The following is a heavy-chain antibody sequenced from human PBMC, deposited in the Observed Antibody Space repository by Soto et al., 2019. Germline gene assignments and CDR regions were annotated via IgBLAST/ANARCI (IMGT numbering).Heavy chain of an antibody. V-gene: IGHV3-11*06. D-gene: IGHD5-12*01. J-gene: IGHJ4*02. Sequence: GGSLRLSCAASGFTFSDYYMSWIRQAPGKGLEWVSYISSSSSYTNYADSVKGRFTISRDNAKNSMYLQMNSLRAEATAVYYCARVQYLVNSGYDLQPGSDYWGQGTLVTVSS. CDR2: ISSSSSYT. CDR1: GFTFSDYY. CDR3: ARVQYLVNSGYDLQPGSDY.